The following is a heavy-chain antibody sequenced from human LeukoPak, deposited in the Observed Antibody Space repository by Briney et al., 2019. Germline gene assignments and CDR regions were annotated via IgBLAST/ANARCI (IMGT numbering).Heavy chain of an antibody. CDR1: GGSFSGYY. J-gene: IGHJ4*02. V-gene: IGHV4-34*01. D-gene: IGHD3-22*01. CDR2: INHSGST. CDR3: AAIDYYDSSGYYSFDY. Sequence: PSETLSLTCAVYGGSFSGYYWSWIRQPPGKGLEWIGEINHSGSTNYNPSLKSRVTISVDTSKNQFSLKLSSVTAADTAVYYCAAIDYYDSSGYYSFDYWGQGTLVTVSS.